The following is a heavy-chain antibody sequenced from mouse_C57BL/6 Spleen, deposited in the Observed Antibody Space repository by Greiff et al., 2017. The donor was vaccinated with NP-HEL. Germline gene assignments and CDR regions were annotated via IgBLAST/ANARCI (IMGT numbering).Heavy chain of an antibody. V-gene: IGHV2-6-1*01. CDR1: GFSLTSYG. D-gene: IGHD1-1*01. J-gene: IGHJ1*03. CDR3: ARHQRNYYGSSYWYFDV. CDR2: IWSDGST. Sequence: VNVVESGPGLVAPSQSLSITCTVSGFSLTSYGVHWVRQPPGKGLEWLVVIWSDGSTTYNSALKSRLSISKDNSKSQVFLKMNSLQTDDTAMYYCARHQRNYYGSSYWYFDVWGTGTTVTVSS.